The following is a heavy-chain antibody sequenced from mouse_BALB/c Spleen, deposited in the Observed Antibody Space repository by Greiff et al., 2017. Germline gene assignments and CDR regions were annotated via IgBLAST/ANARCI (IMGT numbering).Heavy chain of an antibody. CDR1: GFSLTSYG. CDR3: ARGPLDERCMDY. CDR2: IWAGGST. V-gene: IGHV2-9*02. J-gene: IGHJ4*01. Sequence: VNVVESGPGLVAPSQSLSITCTVSGFSLTSYGVHWVRQPPGKGLEWLGVIWAGGSTNYNSALMSRLSISKDNSKSQVFLKMNSLQTDDTAMYYFARGPLDERCMDYWGQGTSVTVSS.